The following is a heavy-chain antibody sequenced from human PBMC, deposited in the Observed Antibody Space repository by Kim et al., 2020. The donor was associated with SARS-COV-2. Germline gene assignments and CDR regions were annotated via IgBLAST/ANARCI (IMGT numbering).Heavy chain of an antibody. D-gene: IGHD3-22*01. Sequence: SETLSLTCAVYGGSFSGYYWSWIRQPPGKGLEWIGEINHRGSTNYHPSLKSRVTISVDTSKNQSSLKLSSVTAADTAVYYCARASGDSSDYYTRSFDYWGQGTLVTVSS. V-gene: IGHV4-34*01. J-gene: IGHJ4*02. CDR2: INHRGST. CDR3: ARASGDSSDYYTRSFDY. CDR1: GGSFSGYY.